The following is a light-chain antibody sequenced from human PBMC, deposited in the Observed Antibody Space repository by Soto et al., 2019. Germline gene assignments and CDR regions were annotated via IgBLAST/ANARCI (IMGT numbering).Light chain of an antibody. CDR2: EVN. J-gene: IGLJ2*01. Sequence: QSALTQPPSASGSPGQSVTISCTGTNSDVGNYNFVSWYQQHPGKPPRLMIYEVNKRPSGVPDRFSGSKSDNTASLTVSGLQAEDEADYYCTSHAGNKNMCFGGGTKLTVL. CDR3: TSHAGNKNMC. V-gene: IGLV2-8*01. CDR1: NSDVGNYNF.